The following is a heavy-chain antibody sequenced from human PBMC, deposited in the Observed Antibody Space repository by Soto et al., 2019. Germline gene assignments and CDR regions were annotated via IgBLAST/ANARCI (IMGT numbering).Heavy chain of an antibody. CDR2: IYYSGST. CDR1: GDSISSYY. J-gene: IGHJ4*02. Sequence: QVQLQGSGPGLLKPSETLSLTCTVSGDSISSYYWSWIRQPPGKGLEWIGYIYYSGSTNYNPSLKRRVTIPVDTSKNQFSLKLSSVTAADTAVYYCARSNGDYGDYWGQGTLVTVSS. V-gene: IGHV4-59*01. CDR3: ARSNGDYGDY. D-gene: IGHD4-17*01.